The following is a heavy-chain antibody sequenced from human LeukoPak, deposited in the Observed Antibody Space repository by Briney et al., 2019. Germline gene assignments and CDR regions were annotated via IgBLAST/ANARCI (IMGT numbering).Heavy chain of an antibody. V-gene: IGHV3-23*01. CDR2: ISGRWGST. CDR3: AKVPLIGAKYSSSWLGSTRSYFDI. CDR1: GFHLISYA. J-gene: IGHJ3*02. Sequence: GSLRLSCSASGFHLISYAMSWVRPAPGEGLEGVSAISGRWGSTYSTDTVKGRFTISSDNSKNTLYLKMHSLRAEDTAVYYCAKVPLIGAKYSSSWLGSTRSYFDIWGQGTMVTVSS. D-gene: IGHD6-13*01.